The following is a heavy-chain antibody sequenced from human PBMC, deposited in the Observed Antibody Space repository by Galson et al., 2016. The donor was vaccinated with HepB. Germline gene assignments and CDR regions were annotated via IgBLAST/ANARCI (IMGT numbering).Heavy chain of an antibody. J-gene: IGHJ1*01. CDR2: ISNGGTT. D-gene: IGHD6-13*01. CDR1: GFTFNIYA. V-gene: IGHV3-23*01. CDR3: AKDRDSNWYEKYFQH. Sequence: SLRLSCAASGFTFNIYAMSWVRLAPGKGLEWVSAISNGGTTYYADSVKGRFTISRDNSKNTLSLQTNSLRAEDTAVYYCAKDRDSNWYEKYFQHWGQGTLVTVSS.